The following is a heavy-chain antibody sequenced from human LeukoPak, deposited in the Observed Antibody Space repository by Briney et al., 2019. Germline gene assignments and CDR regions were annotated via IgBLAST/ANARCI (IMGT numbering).Heavy chain of an antibody. J-gene: IGHJ4*02. D-gene: IGHD1-1*01. CDR2: IKEDGSAT. Sequence: GSLRLSCAASGFTFSTYWMTWVRQAPGKGPEWVANIKEDGSATYYVDSVKGRLTISRDNAQKSLYLQMNSLRAEDTAVYYCARDSPGYLAYDSWGQATMATVSS. CDR3: ARDSPGYLAYDS. V-gene: IGHV3-7*04. CDR1: GFTFSTYW.